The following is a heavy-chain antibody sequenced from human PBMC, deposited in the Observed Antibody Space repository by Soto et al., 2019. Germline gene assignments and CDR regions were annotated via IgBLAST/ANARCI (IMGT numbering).Heavy chain of an antibody. V-gene: IGHV3-30*18. Sequence: QVQLVESGGGVVQPRRSLRLSCAASGFTFSSYGMHWVRQAPGKGLEWVAVISYDGSNKYYADSVKGRFTISRDNSKNTLYLQMNSLRAEDTAVYYCAKARNPITMVRGDVDDAFDIWGQGTMVTVSS. CDR3: AKARNPITMVRGDVDDAFDI. CDR2: ISYDGSNK. J-gene: IGHJ3*02. D-gene: IGHD3-10*01. CDR1: GFTFSSYG.